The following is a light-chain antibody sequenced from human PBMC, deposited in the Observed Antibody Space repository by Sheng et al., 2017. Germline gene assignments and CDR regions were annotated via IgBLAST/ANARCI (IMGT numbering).Light chain of an antibody. CDR1: QSVSSS. V-gene: IGKV3-15*01. CDR3: QQYNKWPLT. Sequence: EIVMTQSPATLSVSPGERATLSCRASQSVSSSLAWYQQKSGQAPRLLIYGASTRATGIPARFSGSGSETEFTLTVSSLQSEDFAVYYCQQYNKWPLTFGGGTKVEIK. J-gene: IGKJ4*01. CDR2: GAS.